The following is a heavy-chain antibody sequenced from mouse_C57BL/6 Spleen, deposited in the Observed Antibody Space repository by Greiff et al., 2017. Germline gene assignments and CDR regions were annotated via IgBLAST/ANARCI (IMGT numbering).Heavy chain of an antibody. CDR2: IDPSDSYT. V-gene: IGHV1-50*01. J-gene: IGHJ1*03. D-gene: IGHD1-1*01. Sequence: QVQLQQPGAELVKPGASVKLSCKASGYTFTSYWMQWVNQRPGQGLEWIGDIDPSDSYTNYNQKFKGKATLTVDTSSSTAYMQLSSRTSEDSAVYYCARSLTTVVSTYWYYDVWGTGTTVTVSS. CDR1: GYTFTSYW. CDR3: ARSLTTVVSTYWYYDV.